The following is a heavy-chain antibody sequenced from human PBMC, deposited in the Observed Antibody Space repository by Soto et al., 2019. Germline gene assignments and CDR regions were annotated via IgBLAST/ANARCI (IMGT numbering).Heavy chain of an antibody. J-gene: IGHJ6*03. Sequence: GGSLRLSCAASGFTFSDYYMSWIRQAPGKGLEWVSYISSSGSTIYYADSVKGRFTISRDNAKNSQYLQMNSLRAEDTAVYYCAREAQLEASIFGVVTCPYYYYMDVWGKGATVTVSS. CDR3: AREAQLEASIFGVVTCPYYYYMDV. D-gene: IGHD3-3*01. V-gene: IGHV3-11*01. CDR2: ISSSGSTI. CDR1: GFTFSDYY.